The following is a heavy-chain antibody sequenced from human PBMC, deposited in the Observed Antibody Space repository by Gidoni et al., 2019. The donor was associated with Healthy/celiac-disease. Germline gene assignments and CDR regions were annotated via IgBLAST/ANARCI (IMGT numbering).Heavy chain of an antibody. CDR2: ISGSGGST. V-gene: IGHV3-23*01. J-gene: IGHJ4*02. Sequence: EVQLLESGGGLVQPGGSLRPSCAASGFTFSSYAMSWVRQATGKGLEWVSAISGSGGSTYYADSVKGRFTISRDNSKNTLYLQMNSLRAEDTAVYYCANWADDIVATDWGQGTLVTVSS. CDR1: GFTFSSYA. D-gene: IGHD5-12*01. CDR3: ANWADDIVATD.